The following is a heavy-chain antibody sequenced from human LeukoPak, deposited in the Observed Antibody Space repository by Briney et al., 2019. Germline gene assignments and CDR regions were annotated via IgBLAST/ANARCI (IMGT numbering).Heavy chain of an antibody. V-gene: IGHV3-30-3*01. Sequence: GRSLRLSCAASGFTFSSYAMHWVRQAPGKGLEWVAVISYDGSNKYYADSVKGRFTNSRDNSKNTLYLQMNSLRAEDTAVYYCAREWELDYWGQGTLVTVSS. CDR1: GFTFSSYA. CDR3: AREWELDY. D-gene: IGHD1-26*01. J-gene: IGHJ4*02. CDR2: ISYDGSNK.